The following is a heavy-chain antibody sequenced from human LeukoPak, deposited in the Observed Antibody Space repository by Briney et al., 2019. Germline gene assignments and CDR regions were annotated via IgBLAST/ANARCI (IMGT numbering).Heavy chain of an antibody. D-gene: IGHD2-21*02. V-gene: IGHV4-34*01. Sequence: SETLSLTCAVYGGSFSGYYWSWIRQPPGKGLEWIGEINHSGSTNYNPSLKSRVTISVDTSKNQFSLKLSSVTAADTAVYYCAREGSGGDYYFDYWGQGTLVTVSS. CDR1: GGSFSGYY. CDR2: INHSGST. CDR3: AREGSGGDYYFDY. J-gene: IGHJ4*02.